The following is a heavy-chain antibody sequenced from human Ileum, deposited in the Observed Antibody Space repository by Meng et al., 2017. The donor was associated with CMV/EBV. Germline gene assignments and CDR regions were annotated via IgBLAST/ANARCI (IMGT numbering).Heavy chain of an antibody. J-gene: IGHJ4*02. V-gene: IGHV3-74*01. Sequence: LSLTCAASGFTFRDYWMHWVRQSPGKGLVWVSRINNDGNTADYADSVKGRFTISRDNTKNTLYLQMNSLRAEDTAVYYCARPYTGASTLQVWGQGTLVTVSS. CDR3: ARPYTGASTLQV. D-gene: IGHD1-26*01. CDR1: GFTFRDYW. CDR2: INNDGNTA.